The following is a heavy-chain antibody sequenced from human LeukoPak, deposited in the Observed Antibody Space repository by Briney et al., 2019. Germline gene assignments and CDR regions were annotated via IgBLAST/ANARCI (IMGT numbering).Heavy chain of an antibody. V-gene: IGHV4-59*01. CDR2: IYYSGST. CDR1: GGSISSYY. CDR3: ARGRNHDILTGYYWDY. Sequence: SETLSLTCTVSGGSISSYYWSWIRQPPGKGLEWIGYIYYSGSTNYNPSLKSRVTISVDTSKNQFSLKLSSVTAADTAVYYCARGRNHDILTGYYWDYWGQGTLVTVSS. J-gene: IGHJ4*02. D-gene: IGHD3-9*01.